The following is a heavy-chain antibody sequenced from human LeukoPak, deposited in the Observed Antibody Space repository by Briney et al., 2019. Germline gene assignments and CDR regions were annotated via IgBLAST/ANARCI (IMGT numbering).Heavy chain of an antibody. J-gene: IGHJ2*01. CDR2: MNPNTGSA. CDR3: VRETTVSTTFDL. Sequence: ASVKVSCKASGYTFTSFDINWVRRANGQGLEWMGWMNPNTGSAGYAQKFQGRVVMTGNTSISTAYMELSNLRSDDTAVYYCVRETTVSTTFDLWGRGTLVTVSS. CDR1: GYTFTSFD. V-gene: IGHV1-8*02. D-gene: IGHD5/OR15-5a*01.